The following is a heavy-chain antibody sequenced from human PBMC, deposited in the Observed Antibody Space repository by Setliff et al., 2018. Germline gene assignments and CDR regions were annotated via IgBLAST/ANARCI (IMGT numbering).Heavy chain of an antibody. D-gene: IGHD2-2*01. V-gene: IGHV4-4*02. J-gene: IGHJ5*02. CDR3: ARGGGGYHAAS. CDR1: GVSVNSLTW. Sequence: SETLSLTSAVSGVSVNSLTWWSWVRQSPGKGLEWIGHIYHDGNTKSYPSVHFNQSLKSRVTMSVDKSKNHFSLELTSVTAADTAVYYCARGGGGYHAASWGQGILVTVSS. CDR2: IYHDGNT.